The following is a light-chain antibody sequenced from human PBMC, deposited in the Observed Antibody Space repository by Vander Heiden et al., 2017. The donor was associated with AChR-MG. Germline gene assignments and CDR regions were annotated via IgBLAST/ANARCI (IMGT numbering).Light chain of an antibody. CDR3: SSSTAFNAWL. Sequence: QSALTQPASVSGSPGQSITISCTGTGSDVGGYDSVSWYQHPPGKAPQVLIHDFARRPAGVSDRFSGSTSGGTASLTITGLRAAEEATYYCSSSTAFNAWLFGGGTKLTVL. V-gene: IGLV2-14*03. CDR2: DFA. CDR1: GSDVGGYDS. J-gene: IGLJ3*02.